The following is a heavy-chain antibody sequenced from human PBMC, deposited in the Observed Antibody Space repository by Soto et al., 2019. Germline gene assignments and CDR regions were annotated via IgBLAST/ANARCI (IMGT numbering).Heavy chain of an antibody. D-gene: IGHD6-19*01. V-gene: IGHV4-4*02. CDR2: IYHSGST. Sequence: WWSWVRQPPGKGLEWIGEIYHSGSTNYNPSLKSRVTISVDKSKNQFSLKLSSVTAADTAVYYCARGVIAVAGTRVYYYGMDVWGQGTTVTVSS. J-gene: IGHJ6*02. CDR1: W. CDR3: ARGVIAVAGTRVYYYGMDV.